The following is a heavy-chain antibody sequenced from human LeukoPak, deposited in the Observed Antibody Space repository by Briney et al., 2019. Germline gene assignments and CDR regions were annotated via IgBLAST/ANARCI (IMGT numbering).Heavy chain of an antibody. J-gene: IGHJ3*02. Sequence: GEALKIACKGSGYSFTSYWIGWVRQMPGKGRGWMGIIYPGDSDTRYSPSFQGQVTISADKSISTAYLQWSSLKASDTAMYYCASDSGERAFDIWGQGTMVTVSS. D-gene: IGHD3-22*01. V-gene: IGHV5-51*01. CDR3: ASDSGERAFDI. CDR2: IYPGDSDT. CDR1: GYSFTSYW.